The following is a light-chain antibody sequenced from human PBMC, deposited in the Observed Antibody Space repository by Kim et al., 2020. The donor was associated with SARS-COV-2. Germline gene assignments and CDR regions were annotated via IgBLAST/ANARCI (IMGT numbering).Light chain of an antibody. CDR1: QDSGSN. CDR3: QQYKEWLT. V-gene: IGKV3D-15*01. J-gene: IGKJ1*01. Sequence: EIVMTQSPATLSLSPGDTATLSCRASQDSGSNLAWYQHKPGQAPRLLIYGASIRATGIPARFSGGGSGTEFTLTISSLQSEDFAVYFCQQYKEWLTFGQGTKVDIK. CDR2: GAS.